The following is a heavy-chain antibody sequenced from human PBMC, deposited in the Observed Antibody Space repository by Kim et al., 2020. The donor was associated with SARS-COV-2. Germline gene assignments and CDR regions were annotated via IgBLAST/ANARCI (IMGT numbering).Heavy chain of an antibody. V-gene: IGHV5-51*01. CDR3: ARRYYDSSGFEYFDY. J-gene: IGHJ4*02. Sequence: SPSFQGQVTLSADKSINTAYLQWSSLRASDTAMYYCARRYYDSSGFEYFDYWGQGTLVTVSS. D-gene: IGHD3-22*01.